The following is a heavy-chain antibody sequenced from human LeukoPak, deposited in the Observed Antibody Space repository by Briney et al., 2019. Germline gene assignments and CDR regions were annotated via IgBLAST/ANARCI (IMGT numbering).Heavy chain of an antibody. CDR2: INHSGST. J-gene: IGHJ4*02. D-gene: IGHD4-17*01. V-gene: IGHV4-34*01. CDR3: ARQITVTREYYFDY. Sequence: SETLSLTCAVYGGSFSGYYWSWIRQPPGKGLEWIGEINHSGSTNYNPSLKSRVTISVDTSKNQFSLKLSSVTAADTAVYYCARQITVTREYYFDYWGQGTLVTVSS. CDR1: GGSFSGYY.